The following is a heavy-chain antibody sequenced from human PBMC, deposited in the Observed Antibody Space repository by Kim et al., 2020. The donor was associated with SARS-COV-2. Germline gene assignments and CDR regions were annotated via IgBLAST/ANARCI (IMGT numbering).Heavy chain of an antibody. CDR1: GYTFTSYG. CDR2: ISAYNGNT. J-gene: IGHJ4*02. V-gene: IGHV1-18*01. D-gene: IGHD3-9*01. CDR3: ARSPYYDILTGYYKLDY. Sequence: ASVKVSCKASGYTFTSYGISWVRQAPGQGLEWMGWISAYNGNTNYAQKLTGRVTMTTDTSTSTAYMELRSLRSDDTAVYYCARSPYYDILTGYYKLDYWGQGTLVTVSS.